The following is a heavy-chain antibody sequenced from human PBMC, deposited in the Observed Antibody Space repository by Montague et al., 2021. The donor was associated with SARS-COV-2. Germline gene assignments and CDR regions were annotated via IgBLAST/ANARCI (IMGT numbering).Heavy chain of an antibody. D-gene: IGHD3-16*02. CDR1: GASISSSENS. V-gene: IGHV4-39*01. Sequence: SETLSLTCTVSGASISSSENSWGWIRQSPGKGLEWFGSIFYSGTTYFNPSLRSRIAISVDTSKNQFSLEVTSVTAAGTAVYYCARHVTFGGVVVALDYWGQGHLVSVSS. J-gene: IGHJ4*02. CDR2: IFYSGTT. CDR3: ARHVTFGGVVVALDY.